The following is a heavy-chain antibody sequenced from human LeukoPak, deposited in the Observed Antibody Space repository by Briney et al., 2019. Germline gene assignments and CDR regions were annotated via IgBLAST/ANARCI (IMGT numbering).Heavy chain of an antibody. J-gene: IGHJ4*02. Sequence: PSETLSLTCTASGGSISSYYWSWIRQPPGKGLEWIGYIYYSGITNYNPSLRSRVTISVDTSKNQLSLKLSSVTAADTAVYYCVRRGSDYDSSGYYYFDYWGQGTLVTVSS. CDR1: GGSISSYY. CDR2: IYYSGIT. V-gene: IGHV4-59*08. CDR3: VRRGSDYDSSGYYYFDY. D-gene: IGHD3-22*01.